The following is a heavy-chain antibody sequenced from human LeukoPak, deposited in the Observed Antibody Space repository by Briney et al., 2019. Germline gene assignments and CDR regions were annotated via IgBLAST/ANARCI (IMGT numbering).Heavy chain of an antibody. Sequence: SGGSLRLSCTAFGVNVSSKYINWVRQAPGKGLEWVSVIYSGGSTYYADSVKGRFIISRDISKNTLYLQMNSLRGEDTAVYYCARLNGGYLDSWGQGTLVTVSS. V-gene: IGHV3-66*02. CDR3: ARLNGGYLDS. J-gene: IGHJ4*02. CDR2: IYSGGST. CDR1: GVNVSSKY. D-gene: IGHD4-23*01.